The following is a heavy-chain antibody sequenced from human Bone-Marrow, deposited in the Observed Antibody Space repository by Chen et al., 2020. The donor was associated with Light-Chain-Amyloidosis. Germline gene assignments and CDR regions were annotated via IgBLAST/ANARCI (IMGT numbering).Heavy chain of an antibody. Sequence: QVQLVESGGGVVQPGRSLRLSCAAPGFTFSSYGMHWVRQAPGKGLEWVAVVSYDRTNKYYSDSVKGRFTISRDNSRNTLFLQMNSLRAEDTAVYYCARTSSGSYSVEYWGQGTLVTVSS. J-gene: IGHJ4*02. CDR3: ARTSSGSYSVEY. CDR1: GFTFSSYG. D-gene: IGHD1-26*01. CDR2: VSYDRTNK. V-gene: IGHV3-30*03.